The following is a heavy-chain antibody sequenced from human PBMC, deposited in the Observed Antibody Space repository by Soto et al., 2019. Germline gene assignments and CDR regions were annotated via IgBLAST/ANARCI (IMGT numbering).Heavy chain of an antibody. D-gene: IGHD6-6*01. Sequence: LSLTCAVYSGSFSGDYWSCIRQPPVKGLEWIGEINHSGSTNYNPSLKSRVTISVDTSKNQFSLKLSSVTAADTAVYYCARAVRYSSSPSGYYYGMDVWGQGTTVTVSS. CDR2: INHSGST. J-gene: IGHJ6*02. CDR1: SGSFSGDY. V-gene: IGHV4-34*01. CDR3: ARAVRYSSSPSGYYYGMDV.